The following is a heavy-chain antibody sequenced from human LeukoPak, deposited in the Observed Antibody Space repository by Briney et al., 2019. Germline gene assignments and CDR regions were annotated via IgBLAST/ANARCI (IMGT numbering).Heavy chain of an antibody. J-gene: IGHJ4*02. Sequence: ASETLSLTCAVYGVSFSGYYWSWIRQPPGKGLEWIGEINHSGSTNYNPSLKSRVTISVDTSKNQFSLKLSSVTAADTAVYYCARDVTMVRGVKGESDYWGQGTLVTVSS. CDR2: INHSGST. CDR3: ARDVTMVRGVKGESDY. D-gene: IGHD3-10*01. V-gene: IGHV4-34*01. CDR1: GVSFSGYY.